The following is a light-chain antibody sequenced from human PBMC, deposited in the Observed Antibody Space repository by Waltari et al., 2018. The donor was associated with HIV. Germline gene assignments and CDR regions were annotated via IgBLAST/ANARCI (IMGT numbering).Light chain of an antibody. Sequence: QSVLTQPPSVSGAPGQTVTISCTGSSSNIGAAYDVHWYQQVPGTAPKLLIYANTTRPSGVPDRFSGSKSGTSASLAISGLQTEDEADYYFQSYVSSVNVVFGGGTRVTVL. CDR2: ANT. J-gene: IGLJ3*02. CDR3: QSYVSSVNVV. CDR1: SSNIGAAYD. V-gene: IGLV1-40*01.